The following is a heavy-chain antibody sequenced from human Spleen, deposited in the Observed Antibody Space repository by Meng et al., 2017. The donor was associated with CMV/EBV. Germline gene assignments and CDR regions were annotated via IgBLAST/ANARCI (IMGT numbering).Heavy chain of an antibody. J-gene: IGHJ4*02. D-gene: IGHD2-15*01. V-gene: IGHV3-74*01. CDR3: ARDVVEGSVWLGY. CDR1: GFTFSSYW. Sequence: GESLKISCAASGFTFSSYWMHWVRQAPGKGLVWASRINGDGSSRSYGDSVKGRFTISRDNGKNTLYLQMNSLRAEDSAVYYCARDVVEGSVWLGYWGQGTLVTVSS. CDR2: INGDGSSR.